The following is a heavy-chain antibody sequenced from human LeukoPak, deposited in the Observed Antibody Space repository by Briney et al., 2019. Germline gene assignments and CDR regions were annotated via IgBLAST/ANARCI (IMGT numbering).Heavy chain of an antibody. CDR1: GYTFTIYG. V-gene: IGHV1-18*01. CDR2: ISAYNGNT. J-gene: IGHJ4*02. D-gene: IGHD6-19*01. Sequence: ASVKVSFKASGYTFTIYGISWVRQAPGQGLEWMGWISAYNGNTNYPQKLQGRVTMTSDTSTSTAYMELRSLRSDDTAVYYCARGAYSSGWTYWGQGTLVTVSS. CDR3: ARGAYSSGWTY.